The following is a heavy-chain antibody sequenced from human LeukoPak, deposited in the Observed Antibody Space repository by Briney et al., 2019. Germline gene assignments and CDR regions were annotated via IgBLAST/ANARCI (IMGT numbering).Heavy chain of an antibody. J-gene: IGHJ4*02. D-gene: IGHD1-26*01. CDR1: GFTVSSNY. V-gene: IGHV3-30*02. Sequence: GGSLRLSCAASGFTVSSNYMSWVRQAPGKGLEWVAFIRYDGSNKYYADSVKGRFTISRDNSKNTLYLQMNSLRAEDTAVYYCAKDPGSYSGSYYGPDYWGQGTLVTVSS. CDR2: IRYDGSNK. CDR3: AKDPGSYSGSYYGPDY.